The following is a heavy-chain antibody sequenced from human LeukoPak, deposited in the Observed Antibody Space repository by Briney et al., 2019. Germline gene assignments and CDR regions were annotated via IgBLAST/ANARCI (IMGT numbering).Heavy chain of an antibody. CDR3: ARGGRDSIAGAERYYYYYGMDV. J-gene: IGHJ6*02. Sequence: GSLRLSCAASGFTFSSYAMHWVRQAPGKGLEWVAVISYDGSNKYYADSVKGRFTISRDNSKNTLYLQMNSLRAEDTAVYYCARGGRDSIAGAERYYYYYGMDVWGQGTTVTVSS. CDR2: ISYDGSNK. V-gene: IGHV3-30*04. CDR1: GFTFSSYA. D-gene: IGHD3-22*01.